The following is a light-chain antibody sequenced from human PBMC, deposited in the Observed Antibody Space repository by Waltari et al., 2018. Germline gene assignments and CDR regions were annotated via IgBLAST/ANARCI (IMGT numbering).Light chain of an antibody. CDR1: QDISNY. CDR2: DAS. Sequence: ASVGDRVTITCQASQDISNYLNWYQQKPGKAPKLLIYDASNLETGVPSRFSGSGSGTDFTFTISSLQPEDIATYYCQQRRNTFGGGTKVEIK. CDR3: QQRRNT. V-gene: IGKV1-33*01. J-gene: IGKJ4*01.